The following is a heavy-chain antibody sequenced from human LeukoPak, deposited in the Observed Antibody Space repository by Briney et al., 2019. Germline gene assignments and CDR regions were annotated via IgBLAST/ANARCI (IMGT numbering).Heavy chain of an antibody. CDR2: IKVDESEK. CDR3: ARDGPAGHGYGERGT. CDR1: GFTFSNYW. V-gene: IGHV3-7*01. D-gene: IGHD5-12*01. Sequence: GGSLRLSCAASGFTFSNYWMTWVRQAPGKGLEWVANIKVDESEKYYAGSVKGRFTISRDNAKSSLYLQMNSLRVEDAAVYYCARDGPAGHGYGERGTWGQGTLVTVSS. J-gene: IGHJ5*02.